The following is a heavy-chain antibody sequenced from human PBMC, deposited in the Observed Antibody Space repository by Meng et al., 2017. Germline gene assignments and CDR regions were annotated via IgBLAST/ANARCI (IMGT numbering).Heavy chain of an antibody. D-gene: IGHD3-10*02. Sequence: GESLKISCAASGFTFSSYGMHWVRQAPGKGLEWVSSISSSSSYIYYADSVKGRFTISRDNAKNSLYLQMNSLRAEDTAVYYCARGGFVRVAGTTDYWGQGTLVTVSS. V-gene: IGHV3-21*01. CDR1: GFTFSSYG. CDR2: ISSSSSYI. J-gene: IGHJ4*02. CDR3: ARGGFVRVAGTTDY.